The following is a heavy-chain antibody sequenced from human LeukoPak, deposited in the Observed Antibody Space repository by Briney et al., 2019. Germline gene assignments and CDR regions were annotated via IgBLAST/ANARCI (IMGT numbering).Heavy chain of an antibody. CDR3: ARYRSVVGERWFDP. CDR1: GGSISSSY. D-gene: IGHD6-19*01. V-gene: IGHV4-59*08. J-gene: IGHJ5*02. CDR2: IYHSGST. Sequence: SETLSLTCTVSGGSISSSYWSWIRQPPGKGLEWIGYIYHSGSTSYNPSLKSRVTISLDTSKNQFSLKLSSVTAADTAVYYCARYRSVVGERWFDPWGQGTLVTVSS.